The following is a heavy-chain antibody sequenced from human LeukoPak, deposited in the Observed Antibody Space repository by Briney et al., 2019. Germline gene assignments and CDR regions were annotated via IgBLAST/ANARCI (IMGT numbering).Heavy chain of an antibody. CDR2: IYYSGST. CDR3: ARGLNWFDP. J-gene: IGHJ5*02. Sequence: SETLSLTCAVYGRSFSGYYWSWIRQHPGKGLEWIGYIYYSGSTYYNPSLKSRVTISVDTSKNQFSLKLSSVTAADTAVYYCARGLNWFDPWGQGTLVTVSS. V-gene: IGHV4-31*11. CDR1: GRSFSGYY.